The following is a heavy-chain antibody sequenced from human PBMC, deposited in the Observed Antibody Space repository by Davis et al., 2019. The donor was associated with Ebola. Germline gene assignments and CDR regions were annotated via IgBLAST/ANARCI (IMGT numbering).Heavy chain of an antibody. Sequence: GESLKISCAASGFTFSRYGMHWVRQAPGKGLEWLAAISYDGTNKHYVDSVKGRFTISRDNSKNTLYLQMNSLRPDDTAVYYCTRDPVRVGTELDYWGQGTLVTVSS. D-gene: IGHD1-26*01. CDR1: GFTFSRYG. CDR3: TRDPVRVGTELDY. CDR2: ISYDGTNK. V-gene: IGHV3-30*03. J-gene: IGHJ4*02.